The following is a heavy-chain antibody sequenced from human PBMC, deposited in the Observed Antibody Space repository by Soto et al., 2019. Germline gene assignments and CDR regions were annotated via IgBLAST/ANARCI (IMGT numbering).Heavy chain of an antibody. D-gene: IGHD6-13*01. Sequence: EVQLVESGGGLVQPGGSLRLSCAASGFTFSSYWMSWVRQAPGKGLEGVANIKQDGSEKYYVDSVKGRFTISRDDAKNSLYLQMNSLRAEDTAVYYCARDYSSSWYQIDYWGQGTLVTVSS. J-gene: IGHJ4*02. CDR2: IKQDGSEK. CDR1: GFTFSSYW. V-gene: IGHV3-7*04. CDR3: ARDYSSSWYQIDY.